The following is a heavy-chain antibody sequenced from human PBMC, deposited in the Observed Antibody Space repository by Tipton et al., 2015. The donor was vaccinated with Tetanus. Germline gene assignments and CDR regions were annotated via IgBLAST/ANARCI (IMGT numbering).Heavy chain of an antibody. CDR2: VFHSGRP. CDR3: ARTADNWFDP. CDR1: GGSIDNNNYH. Sequence: GLVKPSETLSLTCSVSGGSIDNNNYHWGWIRQRPGKGLEWIGTVFHSGRPNLNPSLKSRVTMSVDTSKNQFSLRLASVTAADTAVYYCARTADNWFDPWGQGILVTVSS. J-gene: IGHJ5*02. D-gene: IGHD2-21*02. V-gene: IGHV4-39*01.